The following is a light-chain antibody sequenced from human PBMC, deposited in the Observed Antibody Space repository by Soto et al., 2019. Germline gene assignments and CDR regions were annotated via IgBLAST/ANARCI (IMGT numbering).Light chain of an antibody. J-gene: IGKJ1*01. Sequence: EIVLTQSPGTLSLYPGERATLSCRASQRFNSAYLAWYQKKPGQPPRLLIYASSNRAAGIPDRFSASASGTDFTLTISRLEPEDFAVYYCHHYVDSPWGFGQGTKVEIK. V-gene: IGKV3-20*01. CDR2: ASS. CDR1: QRFNSAY. CDR3: HHYVDSPWG.